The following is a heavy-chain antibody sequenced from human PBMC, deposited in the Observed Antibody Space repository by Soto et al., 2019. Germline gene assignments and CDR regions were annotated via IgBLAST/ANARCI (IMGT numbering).Heavy chain of an antibody. Sequence: ASVKVSCKASGYTFTGYYVHWVRQAPGQGLEWMGWINPNSGDTYLAQRFQGRVTMNRDTSIGTAYMELRGLTSDDTAEYYCAKGGAIVAAGTRVYLYDAMDVWGQGTTVTVSS. D-gene: IGHD1-26*01. CDR1: GYTFTGYY. CDR2: INPNSGDT. V-gene: IGHV1-2*02. J-gene: IGHJ6*02. CDR3: AKGGAIVAAGTRVYLYDAMDV.